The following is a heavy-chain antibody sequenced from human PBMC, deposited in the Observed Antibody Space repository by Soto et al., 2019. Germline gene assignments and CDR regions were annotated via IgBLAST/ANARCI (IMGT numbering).Heavy chain of an antibody. J-gene: IGHJ6*02. CDR1: GIIFSDYW. V-gene: IGHV3-74*01. CDR2: IDSDGSST. CDR3: ARGRPYGMDV. Sequence: PGGSLRLSCAASGIIFSDYWMTWIRQAPGKGLEWVSRIDSDGSSTTYADSVKGRFTTSRDNAKNTLYLQMSSLRVEDTAVYYCARGRPYGMDVWGQGTTVTVSS.